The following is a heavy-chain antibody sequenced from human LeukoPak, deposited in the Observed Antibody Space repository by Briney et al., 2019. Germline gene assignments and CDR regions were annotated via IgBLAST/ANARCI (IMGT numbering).Heavy chain of an antibody. J-gene: IGHJ4*02. V-gene: IGHV4-39*01. Sequence: SETLSLTCTASGGSISSSSYYWGWIRQPPGTGLEWIGSIYYSGSTYYNPSLKSRVTISVDTSKNQFSLKLSSVTAADTAVYYCARLGGGAAAGFALSWGQGTLVTVSS. CDR2: IYYSGST. CDR1: GGSISSSSYY. D-gene: IGHD6-13*01. CDR3: ARLGGGAAAGFALS.